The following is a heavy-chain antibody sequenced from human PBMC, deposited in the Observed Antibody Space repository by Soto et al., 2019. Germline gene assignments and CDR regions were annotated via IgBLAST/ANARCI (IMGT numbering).Heavy chain of an antibody. D-gene: IGHD3-3*01. CDR3: AKDLDGYYDFWSGYRAKMDV. CDR2: ISGSGGST. J-gene: IGHJ6*04. V-gene: IGHV3-23*01. Sequence: GGSLRLSCAASGFTFSSYAMSWVRQAPGKGLEWVSAISGSGGSTYYADSVKGRFTISRDNSKNTLYLQMNSLRAEDTAVYYCAKDLDGYYDFWSGYRAKMDVWGKGTTVTVSS. CDR1: GFTFSSYA.